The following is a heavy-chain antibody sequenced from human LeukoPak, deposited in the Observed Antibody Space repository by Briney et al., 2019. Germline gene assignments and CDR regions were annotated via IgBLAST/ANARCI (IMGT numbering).Heavy chain of an antibody. Sequence: GGSLRLSCAASGFTFSNAWMSWVRQAPGKGLECVAFMRYDENNKYYADSVKGRFTISRDNSKNTLYLQMNSLRAEDTAVYYCAKDWRAYCGGDCYSYFDYWGQGTLVTVSS. V-gene: IGHV3-30*02. J-gene: IGHJ4*02. CDR2: MRYDENNK. D-gene: IGHD2-21*02. CDR3: AKDWRAYCGGDCYSYFDY. CDR1: GFTFSNAW.